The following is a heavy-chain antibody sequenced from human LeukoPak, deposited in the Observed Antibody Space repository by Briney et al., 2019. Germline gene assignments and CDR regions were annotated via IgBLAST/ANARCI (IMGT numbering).Heavy chain of an antibody. CDR2: SSGDEDSI. CDR1: GLTFKNFA. CDR3: TVDLMTGFSSGWHFAY. Sequence: GGSPRLSCAASGLTFKNFAMSWVRQAPGKGLEWLAVSSGDEDSIHYADSVRGHFVISTDNSENTSYLHMHSLRAEDTAVYYCTVDLMTGFSSGWHFAYWGQGTLVTVSS. D-gene: IGHD6-19*01. V-gene: IGHV3-23*01. J-gene: IGHJ4*02.